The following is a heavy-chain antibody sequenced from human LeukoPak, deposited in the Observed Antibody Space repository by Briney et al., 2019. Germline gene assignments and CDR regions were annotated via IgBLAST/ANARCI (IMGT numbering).Heavy chain of an antibody. CDR3: ARDESISILWW. J-gene: IGHJ1*01. CDR1: GYTFPNYY. V-gene: IGHV1-46*01. D-gene: IGHD2-21*01. Sequence: APVKVSCKASGYTFPNYYIHWGRQGPGQGREWMGIINPSGGSTNYAQKFQGRVTMTRDTSTSTVYMELSSLRSEDTAVYYCARDESISILWWWGQGTLVTVSS. CDR2: INPSGGST.